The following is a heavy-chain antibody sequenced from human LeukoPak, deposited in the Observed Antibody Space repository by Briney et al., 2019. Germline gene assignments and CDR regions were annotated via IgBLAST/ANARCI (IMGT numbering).Heavy chain of an antibody. CDR2: IYYSGST. V-gene: IGHV4-59*01. CDR1: GGSISSYY. D-gene: IGHD1-14*01. CDR3: ARVRAWESTIDY. Sequence: SETLSPTCTVSGGSISSYYWSWIRQPPGKGLEWIGYIYYSGSTNYNPSLKSRVTISVDTSKNQFSLKLSSVTAADTAVYYCARVRAWESTIDYWGQGTLVTVSS. J-gene: IGHJ4*02.